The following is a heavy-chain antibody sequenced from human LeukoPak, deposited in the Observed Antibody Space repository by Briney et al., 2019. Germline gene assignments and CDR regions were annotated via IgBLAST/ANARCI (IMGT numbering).Heavy chain of an antibody. D-gene: IGHD6-19*01. CDR3: AKDAGYSSGWYGIDY. CDR2: ISGSGGST. Sequence: GGSLRLSCAASGFTFSKYWMSWVRQAPGKGLEWVSGISGSGGSTYYADSVKGRFTISRDKSKNTLYLQMNSLRAEDTAVHYCAKDAGYSSGWYGIDYWGQGTLVTASS. CDR1: GFTFSKYW. V-gene: IGHV3-23*01. J-gene: IGHJ4*02.